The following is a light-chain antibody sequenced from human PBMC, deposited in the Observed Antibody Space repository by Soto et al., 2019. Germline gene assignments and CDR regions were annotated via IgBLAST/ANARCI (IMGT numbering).Light chain of an antibody. Sequence: QSALTQPASVSGSPGQSITISCTGTSSDVGSYNLVSWYQQHPGKAPKLMIYEGSKRPSGVSNRFSGSKSGNTASLTISGLQAEDEADYYCCSYAGSSTPRLVFGGGTKLTVL. J-gene: IGLJ2*01. CDR2: EGS. CDR1: SSDVGSYNL. V-gene: IGLV2-23*01. CDR3: CSYAGSSTPRLV.